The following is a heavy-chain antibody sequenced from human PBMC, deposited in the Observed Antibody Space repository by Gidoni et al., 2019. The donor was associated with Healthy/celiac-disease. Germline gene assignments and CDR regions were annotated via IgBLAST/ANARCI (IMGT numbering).Heavy chain of an antibody. V-gene: IGHV3-21*01. J-gene: IGHJ3*02. CDR2: ISSSSSYI. D-gene: IGHD6-25*01. CDR1: GFTFSSYS. Sequence: EVQLFESGGGLVKPGGSLWLSGEASGFTFSSYSMNWVRQAPGKGLEWVSSISSSSSYIYYADSVKGRFTISRDNAKNSLYLQMNSLRAEDTSVYYCASPHVESGPFDIWGQGTMVTVSS. CDR3: ASPHVESGPFDI.